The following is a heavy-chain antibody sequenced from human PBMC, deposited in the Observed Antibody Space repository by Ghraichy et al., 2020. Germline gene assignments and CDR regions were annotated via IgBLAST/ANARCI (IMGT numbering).Heavy chain of an antibody. CDR2: IANSGGTT. J-gene: IGHJ4*02. CDR3: AKDRWTTVTRASFDY. CDR1: GFTFNNYA. Sequence: GGSLRLSCIASGFTFNNYAMNWVRQAPGKGLEWVSSIANSGGTTFYADSVKGRFTISRDNSENTLYLQMNSLRAEDTAVYYCAKDRWTTVTRASFDYWGQGTLVTVSS. D-gene: IGHD4-11*01. V-gene: IGHV3-23*01.